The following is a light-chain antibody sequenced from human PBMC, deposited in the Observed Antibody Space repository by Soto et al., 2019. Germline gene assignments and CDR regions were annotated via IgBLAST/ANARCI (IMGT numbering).Light chain of an antibody. V-gene: IGKV2D-29*02. CDR1: QSLLHITGETF. CDR2: EVS. Sequence: DVVMTQTPLSLSVAPGRPASISCKSSQSLLHITGETFLFWYLQKPGQSPQLLIYEVSTRVSGVPDRFSGSGSGTDFTLEISRVETDDVGIYHCMQSTQLPPTFGQGTRLGIE. CDR3: MQSTQLPPT. J-gene: IGKJ5*01.